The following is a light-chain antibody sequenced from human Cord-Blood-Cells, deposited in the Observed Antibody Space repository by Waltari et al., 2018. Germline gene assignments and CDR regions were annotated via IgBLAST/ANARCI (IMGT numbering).Light chain of an antibody. Sequence: QSALTQPASVSGSPGQSLTISCTGPSSDVGGYNYVSWYQQHPGKAPKLMIYDVSNRPSGVSNRCSGSKSGNTASLTISGLQAEDEADYYCSSYTSSSTLVFGGGTKLTVL. J-gene: IGLJ3*02. CDR2: DVS. CDR1: SSDVGGYNY. CDR3: SSYTSSSTLV. V-gene: IGLV2-14*03.